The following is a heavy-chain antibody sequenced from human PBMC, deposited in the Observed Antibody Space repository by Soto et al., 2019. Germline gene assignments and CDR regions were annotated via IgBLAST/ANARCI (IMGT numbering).Heavy chain of an antibody. D-gene: IGHD2-21*02. J-gene: IGHJ1*01. CDR2: ISGSGGST. Sequence: EVQLLESGGGLVQPGGSLRLSCAASGFTFSSYAMSWVRQAPGKGLEWVSAISGSGGSTYYADSVKGQFTISRDNSKNTLYLQMNSLRAEDTAVYYCAKDRGGHIVVVTATGGAEYFQHWGQGTLVTVSS. CDR3: AKDRGGHIVVVTATGGAEYFQH. CDR1: GFTFSSYA. V-gene: IGHV3-23*01.